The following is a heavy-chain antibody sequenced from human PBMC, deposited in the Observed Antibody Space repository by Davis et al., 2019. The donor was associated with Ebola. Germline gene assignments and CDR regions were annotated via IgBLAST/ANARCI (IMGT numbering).Heavy chain of an antibody. CDR2: IKQDGSEK. CDR3: ARQGRGWLQFGVDY. CDR1: GFTFSSYW. V-gene: IGHV3-7*01. Sequence: PGGSLRLSCAASGFTFSSYWMSWVRQAPGKGLEWVANIKQDGSEKYYVDSVKGRFTISRDNAKNSLYLQMNSLRAEDTAVYYCARQGRGWLQFGVDYWGQGTLVTVSS. D-gene: IGHD5-24*01. J-gene: IGHJ4*02.